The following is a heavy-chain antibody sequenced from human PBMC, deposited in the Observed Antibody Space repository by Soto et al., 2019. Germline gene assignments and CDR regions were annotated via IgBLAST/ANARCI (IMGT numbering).Heavy chain of an antibody. D-gene: IGHD3-9*01. J-gene: IGHJ4*02. Sequence: ASVKVSCKATGFMFTTSSVQWVRQTRGRRLEWIGWLVIGSGSTKYAQKLQGRVTMTTDTSTSTAYMELRSLRSDDTAVYYCARVSGYFHDYIDYWGQGTLVTVSS. V-gene: IGHV1-58*01. CDR1: GFMFTTSS. CDR2: LVIGSGST. CDR3: ARVSGYFHDYIDY.